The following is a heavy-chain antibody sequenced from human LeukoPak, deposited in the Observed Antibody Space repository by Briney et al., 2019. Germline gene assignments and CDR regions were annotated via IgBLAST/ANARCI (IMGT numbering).Heavy chain of an antibody. Sequence: SQTLSLTCTVSGGSISSGSYYWSWIRQPAGKGLEWIGRIYTSGSTNYNPSLKSRVTISVDTSKNQFSLKLSSVTAADTAMYYCASFPQYYDFWSGYSGSEDVWGKGTTGTVSS. CDR3: ASFPQYYDFWSGYSGSEDV. J-gene: IGHJ6*04. CDR2: IYTSGST. CDR1: GGSISSGSYY. D-gene: IGHD3-3*01. V-gene: IGHV4-61*02.